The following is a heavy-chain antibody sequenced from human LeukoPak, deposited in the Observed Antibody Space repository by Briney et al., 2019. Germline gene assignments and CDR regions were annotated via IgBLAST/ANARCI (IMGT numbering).Heavy chain of an antibody. Sequence: SETLSLTCAVSGDSISSSVWWSWVRQPPGKGLEWIREVYHSGSTSYNPSLKSRVTISVDKSKNHFSLELSSVTAADTAVYFCARTSSSWYFYDNWGQGTLVTVSS. CDR1: GDSISSSVW. J-gene: IGHJ4*02. V-gene: IGHV4-4*02. D-gene: IGHD6-13*01. CDR2: VYHSGST. CDR3: ARTSSSWYFYDN.